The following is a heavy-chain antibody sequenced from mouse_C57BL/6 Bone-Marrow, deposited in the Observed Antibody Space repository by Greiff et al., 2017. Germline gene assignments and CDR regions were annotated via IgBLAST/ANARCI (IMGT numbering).Heavy chain of an antibody. CDR1: GYAFSSSW. CDR3: ARDPYYGSSYGWYFDV. Sequence: VQRVESGPELVKPGASVKISCKASGYAFSSSWMNWVKQRPGKGLEWIGRIYPGDGDTNYNGKFKGKATLTADKSSSTAYMQLSSLTSEDSAVYFCARDPYYGSSYGWYFDVWGTGTTVTVSS. J-gene: IGHJ1*03. D-gene: IGHD1-1*01. V-gene: IGHV1-82*01. CDR2: IYPGDGDT.